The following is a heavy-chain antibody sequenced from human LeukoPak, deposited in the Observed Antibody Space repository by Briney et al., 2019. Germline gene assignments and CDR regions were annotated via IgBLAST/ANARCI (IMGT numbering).Heavy chain of an antibody. CDR2: IKSDGSIT. V-gene: IGHV3-74*01. Sequence: GALRLSCAASGFTFSSYWMHWVRQAPGKGLVWVSRIKSDGSITNYAGSVKGRFTISRDNAKNTLYVQMNSLRAEDTAVYYCARVGARLGAFDIWGQGTMVTVSS. D-gene: IGHD6-25*01. J-gene: IGHJ3*02. CDR3: ARVGARLGAFDI. CDR1: GFTFSSYW.